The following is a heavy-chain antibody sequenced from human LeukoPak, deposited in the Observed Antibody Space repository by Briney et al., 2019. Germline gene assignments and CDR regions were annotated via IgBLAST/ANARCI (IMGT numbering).Heavy chain of an antibody. V-gene: IGHV4-34*01. CDR3: ARGFPGWDY. CDR2: IYHSGST. Sequence: SETLSLTCAVYGGSFSGYYWSWIRQPPGKGLEWIGYIYHSGSTYYNPSLKSRVTISVDRSKNQFSLKLSSVTAADTAVYYCARGFPGWDYWGQGTLVTVSS. D-gene: IGHD2-15*01. J-gene: IGHJ4*02. CDR1: GGSFSGYY.